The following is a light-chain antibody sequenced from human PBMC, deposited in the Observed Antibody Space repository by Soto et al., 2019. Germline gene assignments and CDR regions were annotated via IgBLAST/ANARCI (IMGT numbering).Light chain of an antibody. V-gene: IGKV3-20*01. CDR3: QQYGSVYT. J-gene: IGKJ2*01. CDR2: GAS. CDR1: QSVSSSY. Sequence: EIVLTQSPGTLSLSPGERATLSCRASQSVSSSYLAWYQQKPGQAPRLLIYGASSRATGIPDRFSGSGSGKDFTLTISRLEPEDFAVYYCQQYGSVYTFGQGTKQEIK.